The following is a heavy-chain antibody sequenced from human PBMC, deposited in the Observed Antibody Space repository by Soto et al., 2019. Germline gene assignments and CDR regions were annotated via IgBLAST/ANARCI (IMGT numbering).Heavy chain of an antibody. D-gene: IGHD3-10*01. CDR1: GGSISSGDYY. CDR3: ARGFYGSGSYYRAYYYYYGMDV. J-gene: IGHJ6*02. Sequence: SETLSLTCTVSGGSISSGDYYWSWIRQPPGKGLEWIGYTYYSGSTYYNPSLKSRVTISVDTSKNQFSLKLSSVTAADTAVYYCARGFYGSGSYYRAYYYYYGMDVWGQGTTVTVSS. V-gene: IGHV4-30-4*01. CDR2: TYYSGST.